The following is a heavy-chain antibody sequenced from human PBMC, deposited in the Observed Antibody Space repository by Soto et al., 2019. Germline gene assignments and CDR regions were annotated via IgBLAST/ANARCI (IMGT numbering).Heavy chain of an antibody. CDR3: ARDSSGWPRNDAFDI. CDR2: ISSSSSYI. Sequence: GGSLRLSCAASGFTFSSYSMNWVRQAPGKGLEWVSSISSSSSYIYYADSVKGRFTISRDNAKNSLYLQMNSLRAEDTAVYYCARDSSGWPRNDAFDIWGQGTMVTVSS. CDR1: GFTFSSYS. D-gene: IGHD6-19*01. V-gene: IGHV3-21*01. J-gene: IGHJ3*02.